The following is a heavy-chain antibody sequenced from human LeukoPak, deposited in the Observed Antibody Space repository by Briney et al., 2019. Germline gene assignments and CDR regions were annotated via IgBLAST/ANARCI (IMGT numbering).Heavy chain of an antibody. CDR1: GGSISSHY. CDR3: ARGGYCSSTSCGWFDP. D-gene: IGHD2-2*01. CDR2: IYYSGST. Sequence: PSETLSLTCTVSGGSISSHYWSWIRQPPGKGLEWIGYIYYSGSTNYNPSLKSRVTISVDTSKNQFSLKLSSVTAADTAVYYCARGGYCSSTSCGWFDPWGQGTLVTVSS. V-gene: IGHV4-59*11. J-gene: IGHJ5*02.